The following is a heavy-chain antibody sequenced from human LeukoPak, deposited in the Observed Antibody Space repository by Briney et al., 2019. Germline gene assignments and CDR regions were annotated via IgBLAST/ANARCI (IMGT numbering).Heavy chain of an antibody. V-gene: IGHV3-23*01. CDR2: ISGSGGST. Sequence: GGSLRLSCAASGFTFSSYWMSWVRLAPGKGLEWVSAISGSGGSTYYADSVKGRFTISRDNSKNTLYLQMNSLRAEDTAVYYCAKDMGITMIVVVTRGAFDIWGQGTMVTVSS. CDR1: GFTFSSYW. D-gene: IGHD3-22*01. J-gene: IGHJ3*02. CDR3: AKDMGITMIVVVTRGAFDI.